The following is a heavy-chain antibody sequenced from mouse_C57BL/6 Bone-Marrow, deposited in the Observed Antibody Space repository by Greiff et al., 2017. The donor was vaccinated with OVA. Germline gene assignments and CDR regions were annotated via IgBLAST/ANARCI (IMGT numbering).Heavy chain of an antibody. J-gene: IGHJ1*03. CDR3: ARHGEGYFDV. Sequence: EVKLMESGGGLVQPGGSLKLSCAASGFTFSDYGMAWVRQAPRKGPEWVAFISNLAYSIYYADTVTGRFTISRENAKNTLYLEMSSLRSEDTAMYYCARHGEGYFDVWGTGTTVTVSS. CDR1: GFTFSDYG. CDR2: ISNLAYSI. V-gene: IGHV5-15*01.